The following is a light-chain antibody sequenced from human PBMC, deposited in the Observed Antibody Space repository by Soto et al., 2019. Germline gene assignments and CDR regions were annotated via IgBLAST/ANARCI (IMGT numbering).Light chain of an antibody. CDR1: QRALHTPTNNNY. CDR3: HQYYSSPRT. CDR2: WAS. Sequence: IVMTQSPDSLAVSLGESATINCTSSQRALHTPTNNNYLAWYQKKPGQPPKVLIYWASTRESGVPDRFSGSGSGTDFTLTISSLQAEDAAVYYCHQYYSSPRTFGQGPKVEFK. V-gene: IGKV4-1*01. J-gene: IGKJ1*01.